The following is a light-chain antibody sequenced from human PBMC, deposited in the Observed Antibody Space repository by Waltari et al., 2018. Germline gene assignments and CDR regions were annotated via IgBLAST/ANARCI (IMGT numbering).Light chain of an antibody. V-gene: IGKV4-1*01. CDR2: WAS. CDR1: QSVFSSSNNKHY. Sequence: DIVMTQSPDSLAVSLGERATINCSSGQSVFSSSNNKHYLAWYMQNLGQPPKRLIYWASTRESGVPGRFNGSGSGTDFTLTISSLQAEDVAVYYCQQYYSTPYTFGQGTKLEIK. CDR3: QQYYSTPYT. J-gene: IGKJ2*01.